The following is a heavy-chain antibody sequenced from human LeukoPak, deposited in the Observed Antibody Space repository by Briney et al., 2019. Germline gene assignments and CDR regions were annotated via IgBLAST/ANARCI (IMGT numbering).Heavy chain of an antibody. CDR1: GGSISSYY. CDR2: IYTSGST. D-gene: IGHD3-10*01. Sequence: SETLSLTCTVSGGSISSYYWSWIRQPAGKGLEWIGRIYTSGSTNYNPSLKSRVTISVDTSKNQFSLKLSSVTAADTAVYYCARGPRQRITMVRGVIRGSDNWFDPWGQGTLVTVSS. J-gene: IGHJ5*02. V-gene: IGHV4-4*07. CDR3: ARGPRQRITMVRGVIRGSDNWFDP.